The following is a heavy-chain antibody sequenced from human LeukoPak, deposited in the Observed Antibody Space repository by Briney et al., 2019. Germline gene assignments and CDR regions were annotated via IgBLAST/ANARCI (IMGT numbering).Heavy chain of an antibody. CDR1: GFTFSSYS. Sequence: PGGSLRLSCAASGFTFSSYSMNWVRQAPGKGLEWVSSISSSSSYIYYADSVKGRFTISRDNAKNSLYLQMNSLRAEDTAVYYCARAGLSSVWEYFQHWGQGTLVTVSS. J-gene: IGHJ1*01. D-gene: IGHD6-6*01. V-gene: IGHV3-21*01. CDR3: ARAGLSSVWEYFQH. CDR2: ISSSSSYI.